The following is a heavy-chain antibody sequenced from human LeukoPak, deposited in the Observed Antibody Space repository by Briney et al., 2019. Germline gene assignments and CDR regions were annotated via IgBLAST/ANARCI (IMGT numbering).Heavy chain of an antibody. Sequence: GGSLRLSCAASGFTFSSYAMHWVRQAPGKGLEWVAVISYDGSNKYYADSVKGRFTISRDNSKNTLYLQMNSLRAEDTAVYYCARVRDRLEYGADYAFDIWGQGTMVTVSS. CDR2: ISYDGSNK. CDR1: GFTFSSYA. V-gene: IGHV3-30*04. J-gene: IGHJ3*02. CDR3: ARVRDRLEYGADYAFDI. D-gene: IGHD4/OR15-4a*01.